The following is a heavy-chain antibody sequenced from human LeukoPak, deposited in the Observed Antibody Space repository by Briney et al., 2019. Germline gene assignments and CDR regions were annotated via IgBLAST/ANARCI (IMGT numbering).Heavy chain of an antibody. CDR2: IIPIFGTA. CDR1: GGTFSSYA. D-gene: IGHD2-2*03. V-gene: IGHV1-69*06. J-gene: IGHJ4*02. Sequence: SVKVSCKGSGGTFSSYAISWVRQAPGQGLEWMGGIIPIFGTANYAQKFQGRVTITADKSTSTAYMELSSLRSEDTAVYYCARGMDIVVVPAATGLFDYWGQGTLVTVSS. CDR3: ARGMDIVVVPAATGLFDY.